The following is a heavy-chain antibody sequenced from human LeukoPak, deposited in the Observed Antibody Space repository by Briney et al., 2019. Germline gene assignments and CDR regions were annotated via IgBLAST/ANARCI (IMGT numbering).Heavy chain of an antibody. J-gene: IGHJ4*02. Sequence: GGSLRLSCAASGFTFSSYWMTWVRQAPGKGLEWVANIKQDGREKYYVDSVKGGFTISRDNDKKSVCLQMNRLRVEDTAVYYCTVTGYWGQGTLVTVSS. CDR2: IKQDGREK. CDR3: TVTGY. CDR1: GFTFSSYW. D-gene: IGHD2-21*02. V-gene: IGHV3-7*01.